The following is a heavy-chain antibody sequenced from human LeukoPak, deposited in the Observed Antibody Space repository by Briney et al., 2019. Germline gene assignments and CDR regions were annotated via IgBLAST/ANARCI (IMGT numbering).Heavy chain of an antibody. V-gene: IGHV4-38-2*01. Sequence: PSETLSLTSAVADYSISSGYFWGWIRQPPGKGLEWIGSIYHSGTTYYNPSLKSRVTISVDTAKNQFSLRLNSVTAADTAVYYCARPPDHRDYGAAFDWWGQGTLVTVSS. CDR3: ARPPDHRDYGAAFDW. CDR2: IYHSGTT. CDR1: DYSISSGYF. D-gene: IGHD4-17*01. J-gene: IGHJ4*02.